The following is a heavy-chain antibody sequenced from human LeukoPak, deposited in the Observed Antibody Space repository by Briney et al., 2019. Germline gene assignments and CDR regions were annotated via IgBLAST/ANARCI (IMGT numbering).Heavy chain of an antibody. CDR2: IYYSGST. CDR3: ARDSPYDSSGYYHPRGYLDY. CDR1: GGSISSSSYY. V-gene: IGHV4-39*07. Sequence: SETLSLTCTVSGGSISSSSYYWGWIRQPPGKGLEWIGSIYYSGSTYYNPSLKSRVTISVDTSKDQFSLKLSSVTAADTAVYYCARDSPYDSSGYYHPRGYLDYWGQGTLVTVSS. J-gene: IGHJ4*02. D-gene: IGHD3-22*01.